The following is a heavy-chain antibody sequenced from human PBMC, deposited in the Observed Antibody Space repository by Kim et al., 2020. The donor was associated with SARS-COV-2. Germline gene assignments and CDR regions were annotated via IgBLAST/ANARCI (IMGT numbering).Heavy chain of an antibody. Sequence: GGSLRLSCAASGLTFSSYAMHWVRQAPGKGLEWVAVISYDGSNKYYADSVKGRFTISRDNSKNTLYLQMNSLRAEDTAVYYCARAGTWIQLWGTFVYWG. V-gene: IGHV3-30*04. J-gene: IGHJ4*01. CDR2: ISYDGSNK. D-gene: IGHD5-18*01. CDR1: GLTFSSYA. CDR3: ARAGTWIQLWGTFVY.